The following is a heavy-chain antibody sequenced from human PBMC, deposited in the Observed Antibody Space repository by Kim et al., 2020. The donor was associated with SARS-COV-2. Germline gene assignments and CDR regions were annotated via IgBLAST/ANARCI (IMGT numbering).Heavy chain of an antibody. CDR3: ARGREGPYIAAAGNWFDP. Sequence: SRATISVDTSKNQFSLKLSSVTAADTAVYYCARGREGPYIAAAGNWFDPWGQGTLVTVSS. V-gene: IGHV4-34*04. J-gene: IGHJ5*02. D-gene: IGHD6-13*01.